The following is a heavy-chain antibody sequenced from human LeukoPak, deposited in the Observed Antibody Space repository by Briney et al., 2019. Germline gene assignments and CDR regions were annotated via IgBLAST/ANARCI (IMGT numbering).Heavy chain of an antibody. J-gene: IGHJ6*02. V-gene: IGHV3-33*03. D-gene: IGHD2-2*01. CDR3: AKVRDIVVVPAAIRSYGMDV. CDR2: IWNDGSNR. Sequence: GGSLRLSCVASGFTFSYFGMHWVRQAPGKGLEWVAVIWNDGSNRYYADSVKGRSTISRDNSQYTLSLQMNSLRAEDTAVYYCAKVRDIVVVPAAIRSYGMDVWGQGTTVTVSS. CDR1: GFTFSYFG.